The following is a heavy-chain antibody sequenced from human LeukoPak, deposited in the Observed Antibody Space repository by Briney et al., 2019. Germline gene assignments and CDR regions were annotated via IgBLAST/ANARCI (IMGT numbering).Heavy chain of an antibody. J-gene: IGHJ4*02. Sequence: PGESLKISCKGSEYSFTSYWISWVHQMPGKGLEWMGRIDPSDSYTIYSPSFQGHVTISADNSITTAYLQWNSLKASDTAIYYCARLYAHSDFDYWGQGTLVTVSS. CDR2: IDPSDSYT. V-gene: IGHV5-10-1*01. D-gene: IGHD2/OR15-2a*01. CDR1: EYSFTSYW. CDR3: ARLYAHSDFDY.